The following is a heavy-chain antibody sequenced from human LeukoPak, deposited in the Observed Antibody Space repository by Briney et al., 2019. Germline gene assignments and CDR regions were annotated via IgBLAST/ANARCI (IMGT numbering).Heavy chain of an antibody. Sequence: ASVKVSCKASGYTFTGYYMHWVRQAPGQGLEGMGWINPNSGGTNYAQKFQGRVTMTRDTSISTAYMELSRLRSDDTAVYYCAVTMVRGVTGRFDPWGQGTLVTVSS. CDR3: AVTMVRGVTGRFDP. CDR2: INPNSGGT. CDR1: GYTFTGYY. V-gene: IGHV1-2*02. D-gene: IGHD3-10*01. J-gene: IGHJ5*02.